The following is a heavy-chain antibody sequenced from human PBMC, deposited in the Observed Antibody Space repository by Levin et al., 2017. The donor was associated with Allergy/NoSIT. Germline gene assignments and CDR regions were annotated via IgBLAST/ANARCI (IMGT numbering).Heavy chain of an antibody. D-gene: IGHD1-14*01. CDR2: ITGGGFNT. CDR1: GFTLSDYA. CDR3: AKKQGGTTGFSFDV. V-gene: IGHV3-23*01. Sequence: SCDASGFTLSDYAMSWVRQAPGKGLEWVSVITGGGFNTYYGDSVKGRFTVSRDNSKNTLYLKLNSLRAEDTAVYYCAKKQGGTTGFSFDVWGQGTMVTVSS. J-gene: IGHJ3*01.